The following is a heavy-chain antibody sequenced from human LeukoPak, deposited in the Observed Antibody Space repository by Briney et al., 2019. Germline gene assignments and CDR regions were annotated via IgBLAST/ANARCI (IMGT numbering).Heavy chain of an antibody. D-gene: IGHD3-10*01. CDR1: GVSFSGYY. CDR3: ARARSTGSGSYYNGFGY. J-gene: IGHJ4*02. V-gene: IGHV4-34*01. Sequence: SETLSLTCAVYGVSFSGYYWSWIRQPPGKGLEWIGEISHSGSTNYNPSLKSRVTISVDTSKNQFSLKLSSVPAADTAVYYCARARSTGSGSYYNGFGYWGQGTLVTVSS. CDR2: ISHSGST.